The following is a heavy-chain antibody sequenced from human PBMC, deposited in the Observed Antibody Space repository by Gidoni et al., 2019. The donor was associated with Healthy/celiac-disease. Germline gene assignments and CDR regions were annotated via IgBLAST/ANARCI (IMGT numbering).Heavy chain of an antibody. CDR3: ARAVLGSESGWFDP. D-gene: IGHD3-16*01. CDR2: INHRGST. J-gene: IGHJ5*02. V-gene: IGHV4-34*01. CDR1: GGSFSGYY. Sequence: QVQLQQWGAGLLKPSETLSLTCAVYGGSFSGYYWSWIRQPPGKGLEWIGEINHRGSTNYNPSLKRRVTISVDTSKNQVSLKLSSVTAADTAVYYWARAVLGSESGWFDPWGQGTLVTVSS.